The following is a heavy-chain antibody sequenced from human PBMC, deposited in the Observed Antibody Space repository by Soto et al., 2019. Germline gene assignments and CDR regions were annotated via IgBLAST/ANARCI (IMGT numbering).Heavy chain of an antibody. CDR1: GGTFSNYA. CDR2: ITPIFGTA. CDR3: ARQNYRYTSRWGFYYGLDV. V-gene: IGHV1-69*06. Sequence: QVQLVQSGAEVKKPGSSVKVSCKASGGTFSNYAISWVRQAPGEGLEWMGGITPIFGTAKYALKFQGRVTITADKSTTTAYMELSSLRSEDTAVYYCARQNYRYTSRWGFYYGLDVWGQGTTVTVSS. D-gene: IGHD6-13*01. J-gene: IGHJ6*02.